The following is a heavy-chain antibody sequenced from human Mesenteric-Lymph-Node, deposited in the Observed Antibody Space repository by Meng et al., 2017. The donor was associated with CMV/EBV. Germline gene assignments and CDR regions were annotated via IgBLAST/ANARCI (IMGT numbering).Heavy chain of an antibody. J-gene: IGHJ5*02. CDR1: GFTVSSNY. D-gene: IGHD3-22*01. CDR3: VKDSSGYYYNWFDP. Sequence: GGSLRLSCAASGFTVSSNYMSWVRQAPGKGLEWVSVIYSGGSIYYADSVKGRFTISRANSKNTLFLQMNSLRAEDTAVYYCVKDSSGYYYNWFDPWGQGTLVTVSS. V-gene: IGHV3-53*01. CDR2: IYSGGSI.